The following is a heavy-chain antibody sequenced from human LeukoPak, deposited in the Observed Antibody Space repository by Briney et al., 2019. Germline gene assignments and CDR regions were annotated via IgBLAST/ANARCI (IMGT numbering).Heavy chain of an antibody. D-gene: IGHD3-3*01. CDR3: ARENVDYDFWSGYRNWFDP. CDR2: ISQFGSEK. CDR1: GFTFSTYW. J-gene: IGHJ5*02. Sequence: PGVSLRLSCAASGFTFSTYWMSWVRQAPGKGLEWVANISQFGSEKYYVDSVKGRFTISRDNAKKSLYLQMNSLRAEDTAVYFCARENVDYDFWSGYRNWFDPWGQGTLVTVSS. V-gene: IGHV3-7*05.